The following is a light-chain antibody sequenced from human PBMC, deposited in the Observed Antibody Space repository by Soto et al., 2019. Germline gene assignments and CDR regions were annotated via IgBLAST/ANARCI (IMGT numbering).Light chain of an antibody. CDR2: EVS. CDR1: SSDVGGYTY. V-gene: IGLV2-8*01. J-gene: IGLJ3*02. Sequence: ALTQPPSASGSPGQSVTISCTGTSSDVGGYTYVSWYQQHPGKAPKLIIYEVSKRPSGVPDRFSGSKSGNTASLTVSGLQAEDEADYYCSSYAGSNFWVFGGGTKLTVL. CDR3: SSYAGSNFWV.